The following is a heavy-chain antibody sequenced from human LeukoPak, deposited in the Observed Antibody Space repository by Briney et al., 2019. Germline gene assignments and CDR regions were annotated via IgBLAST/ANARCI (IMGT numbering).Heavy chain of an antibody. V-gene: IGHV1-69*05. CDR2: IIPIFGTA. CDR3: ARAKGSSSSFDY. D-gene: IGHD6-6*01. Sequence: XASXGTFXRXAISWVRQAPGKGIECMLRIIPIFGTANYAQKFQGRVTITTDESTITAYIELSSLRSEDTAVYYCARAKGSSSSFDYWGQGTLVTVSS. CDR1: XGTFXRXA. J-gene: IGHJ4*02.